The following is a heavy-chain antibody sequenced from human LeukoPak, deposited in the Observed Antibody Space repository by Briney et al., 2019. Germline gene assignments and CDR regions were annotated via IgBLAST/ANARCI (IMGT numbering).Heavy chain of an antibody. J-gene: IGHJ4*02. CDR3: ARVRGSGGNYKFDY. V-gene: IGHV4-59*01. CDR1: GVSISSYY. CDR2: IETSGST. Sequence: ASETLSLTCTVSGVSISSYYWSWIRQPPGKGLEWIGYIETSGSTKYNPSLMSRVTISVDASKSQFSLNLNSVTAADTAVYYCARVRGSGGNYKFDYWGQGTLVTVSS. D-gene: IGHD4/OR15-4a*01.